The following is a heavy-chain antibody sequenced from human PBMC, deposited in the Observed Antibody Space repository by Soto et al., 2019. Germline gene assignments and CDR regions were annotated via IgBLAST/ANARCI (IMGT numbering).Heavy chain of an antibody. V-gene: IGHV1-46*01. CDR1: AYTFTSYY. J-gene: IGHJ4*02. CDR3: AIYIAEAGTQDFDF. CDR2: INPSGGST. Sequence: ASVKVSCKAAAYTFTSYYMHWVRQAPGQGLEWMGIINPSGGSTSYAQKFQGRVTMTRDTSTSTVYMELSSLRSDDTAVYYCAIYIAEAGTQDFDFWAQGTLVPAPQ. D-gene: IGHD6-13*01.